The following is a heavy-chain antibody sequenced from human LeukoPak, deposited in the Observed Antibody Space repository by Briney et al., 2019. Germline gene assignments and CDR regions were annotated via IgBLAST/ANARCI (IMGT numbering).Heavy chain of an antibody. CDR2: INAGNGNT. D-gene: IGHD3-10*01. CDR3: ARDRITMVRGVSSWFDP. Sequence: GASVNVSFTASGYTFTSYAMHWVRQAPGQRLEWMGWINAGNGNTKYSQKFQGRVTITRDTSASTAYMELSSLRSEDTAVYYCARDRITMVRGVSSWFDPWGQGTLVTVSS. J-gene: IGHJ5*02. CDR1: GYTFTSYA. V-gene: IGHV1-3*01.